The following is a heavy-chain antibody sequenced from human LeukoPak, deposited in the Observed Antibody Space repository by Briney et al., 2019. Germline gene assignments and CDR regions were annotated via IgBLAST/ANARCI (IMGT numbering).Heavy chain of an antibody. J-gene: IGHJ4*02. CDR1: GGTFSIYA. D-gene: IGHD3-3*01. Sequence: GASVKVSCKASGGTFSIYAISWVRQAPGQGLEWMGGIIPIFGTANYAQKFQGRVTITADESTSTAYMELSSLRSEDTAVYYCARGVHRYDFWSGYYGVYWGQGTLVTVSS. V-gene: IGHV1-69*13. CDR3: ARGVHRYDFWSGYYGVY. CDR2: IIPIFGTA.